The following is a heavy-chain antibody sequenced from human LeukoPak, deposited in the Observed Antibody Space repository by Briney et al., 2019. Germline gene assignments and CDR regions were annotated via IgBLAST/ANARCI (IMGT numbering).Heavy chain of an antibody. V-gene: IGHV4-59*01. CDR2: IYGSGST. J-gene: IGHJ5*02. CDR1: GGSLSSYY. D-gene: IGHD6-13*01. CDR3: ARGYSRSWYQAVVFIWFDP. Sequence: PSETLSLTCTVSGGSLSSYYWSWIRQPPGKGLEWIGYIYGSGSTNYHPSLKGRVTISADTSKNHFSLKLNSVTAADTAVYYCARGYSRSWYQAVVFIWFDPWGQGTLVTVSS.